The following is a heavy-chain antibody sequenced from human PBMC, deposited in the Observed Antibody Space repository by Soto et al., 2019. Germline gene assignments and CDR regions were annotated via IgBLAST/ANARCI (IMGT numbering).Heavy chain of an antibody. CDR1: GDSINNNNYY. CDR2: AYYSGST. J-gene: IGHJ4*02. CDR3: ARQGLRYCSAGICYPSYFDY. Sequence: SETLSLTCTVSGDSINNNNYYWGWIRQPPGKGLEWIGSAYYSGSTYYNPSLKSRVTISVDTSKNLFSLRLGSVTAADTAVYYCARQGLRYCSAGICYPSYFDYWGQGTLVTVS. V-gene: IGHV4-39*01. D-gene: IGHD2-15*01.